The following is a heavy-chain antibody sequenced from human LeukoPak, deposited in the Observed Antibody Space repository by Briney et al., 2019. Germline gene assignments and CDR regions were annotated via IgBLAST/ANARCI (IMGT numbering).Heavy chain of an antibody. D-gene: IGHD5-18*01. V-gene: IGHV3-30*02. Sequence: GGSLRLSCAASGFTFSSYGMHWVRQAPGKGLECVAFIPYDGGSKYYAESVKGRFTISRDNSKNTLYLQMNSLRVEDTAVYYCANDLGWIQLNLGRGQGTLVTVSS. CDR2: IPYDGGSK. CDR1: GFTFSSYG. J-gene: IGHJ4*02. CDR3: ANDLGWIQLNLG.